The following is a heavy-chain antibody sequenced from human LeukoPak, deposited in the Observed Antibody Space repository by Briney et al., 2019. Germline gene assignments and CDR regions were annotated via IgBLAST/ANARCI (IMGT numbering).Heavy chain of an antibody. CDR1: GYTFTCYY. CDR3: ARDSRVSRITGTKPFDY. CDR2: INPNSGGT. V-gene: IGHV1-2*06. J-gene: IGHJ4*02. Sequence: ASVKVSCKASGYTFTCYYMHWVRQAPGQGLEWMGRINPNSGGTNYAQKFQGRVTMTRDTSISTAYMELSRLRSDDTAVYYCARDSRVSRITGTKPFDYWGQGTLVTVSS. D-gene: IGHD1-7*01.